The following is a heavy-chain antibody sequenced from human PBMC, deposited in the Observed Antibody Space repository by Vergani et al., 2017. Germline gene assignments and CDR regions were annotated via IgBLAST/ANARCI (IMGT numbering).Heavy chain of an antibody. Sequence: QVQLVESAGGVVQPGGSLRLSCAASGFTFSNFGMHWIRQAPGKGLEWLAYIGKDGINTRYRDALKGRFTVSRDNSKDILYMQRDSLRSEDTALYYGAKYLRDSTDGLPDSWGQGTLVIVSS. J-gene: IGHJ4*02. V-gene: IGHV3-30*02. CDR1: GFTFSNFG. D-gene: IGHD2-21*02. CDR3: AKYLRDSTDGLPDS. CDR2: IGKDGINT.